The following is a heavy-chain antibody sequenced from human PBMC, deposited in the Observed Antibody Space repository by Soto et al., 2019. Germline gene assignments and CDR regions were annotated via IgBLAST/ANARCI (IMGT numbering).Heavy chain of an antibody. J-gene: IGHJ4*02. D-gene: IGHD3-3*01. CDR1: GGSFSGYY. Sequence: SETLSLTCAVYGGSFSGYYWSWIRQPPGKGLEWIGEINHSGSTNYNPSLKSRVTISVDTSKNQFSLKLSSVTAADTAVYYCARGRWLRFLEWGTTPTRDDYWGQGTLVTVSS. CDR2: INHSGST. V-gene: IGHV4-34*01. CDR3: ARGRWLRFLEWGTTPTRDDY.